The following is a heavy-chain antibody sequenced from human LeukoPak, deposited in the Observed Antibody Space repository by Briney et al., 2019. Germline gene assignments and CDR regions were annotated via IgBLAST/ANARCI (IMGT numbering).Heavy chain of an antibody. CDR1: GHTLTELA. V-gene: IGHV1-24*01. D-gene: IGHD2-21*01. J-gene: IGHJ4*02. Sequence: ASVKVSCKVSGHTLTELAMHWVRQAPGKGLEWIGGFDTEKGETIYTQQLQGRLTMTEDTSTDTAYMELSSLTSEDTAVYYCATPLGPLGLIPYYFEYWGQGTLVTVSS. CDR2: FDTEKGET. CDR3: ATPLGPLGLIPYYFEY.